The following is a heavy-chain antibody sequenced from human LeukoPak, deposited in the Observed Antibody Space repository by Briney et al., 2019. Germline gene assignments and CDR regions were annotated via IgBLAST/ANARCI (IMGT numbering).Heavy chain of an antibody. Sequence: PSETLSLTCTVSGGSISSYYWSWIRQPPGKGLEWIGYIYYSGSTNYNPSLKSRVTISVDTSKNQFSLKLSSVTAADTAVYYCARVAGWHWFDPWGQGTLVTVSS. J-gene: IGHJ5*02. CDR3: ARVAGWHWFDP. V-gene: IGHV4-59*01. CDR1: GGSISSYY. CDR2: IYYSGST. D-gene: IGHD6-19*01.